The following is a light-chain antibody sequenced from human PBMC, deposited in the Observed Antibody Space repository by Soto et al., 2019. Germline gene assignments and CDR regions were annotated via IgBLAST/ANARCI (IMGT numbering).Light chain of an antibody. CDR2: KNT. J-gene: IGLJ2*01. V-gene: IGLV1-44*01. CDR3: AAWDDSLNGPL. Sequence: VLTQPPSASGTPGQRVTISCSGSRSNIGGNTVNWYQHLPGTAPRLLVYKNTQRPSGVPDRFSASKSGTSASLAISGLQSEDEADYYCAAWDDSLNGPLFGGGTQLTVL. CDR1: RSNIGGNT.